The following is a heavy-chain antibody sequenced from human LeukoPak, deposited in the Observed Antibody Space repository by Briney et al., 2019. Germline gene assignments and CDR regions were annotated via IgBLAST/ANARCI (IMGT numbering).Heavy chain of an antibody. CDR2: VSYIGSI. J-gene: IGHJ4*02. CDR1: GDSIDTGSYY. D-gene: IGHD3-10*01. Sequence: PSQTLSLTCTVSGDSIDTGSYYWSWLRQHPGKGLEWLGHVSYIGSIYYNPSLKSRVSMSVDTSKKQFSLILTSVTPADTAVYYCARGGRGATLGGCFDLWGQGTLVTVSS. V-gene: IGHV4-31*03. CDR3: ARGGRGATLGGCFDL.